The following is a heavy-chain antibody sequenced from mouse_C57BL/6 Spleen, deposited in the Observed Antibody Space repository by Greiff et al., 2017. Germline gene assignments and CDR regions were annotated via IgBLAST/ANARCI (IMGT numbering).Heavy chain of an antibody. CDR1: GYTFTDYE. CDR2: IDPDTGGT. V-gene: IGHV1-15*01. Sequence: VQLQQSGAELVRPGASVTLSCKASGYTFTDYEMHWVKQTPVHGLEWIGAIDPDTGGTAYNQKFKGKAILTADKSSSTAYMELRSLTSEDSAVYYCTRLGEGDWGKGTTLTAAS. J-gene: IGHJ2*01. CDR3: TRLGEGD. D-gene: IGHD4-1*01.